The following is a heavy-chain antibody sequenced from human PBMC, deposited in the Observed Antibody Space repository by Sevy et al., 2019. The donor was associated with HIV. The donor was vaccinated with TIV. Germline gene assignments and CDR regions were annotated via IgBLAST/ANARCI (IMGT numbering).Heavy chain of an antibody. CDR3: ASAPYYDFWSGYLYYFDY. D-gene: IGHD3-3*01. J-gene: IGHJ4*02. Sequence: GGSLRLSCAASGFTFSSYSMNWVRQAPGKGLEWVSSISSSSSYIYYADSVKGRFTISRDNAKNSLYLQMNSLRAEDTAVYYCASAPYYDFWSGYLYYFDYWGQGTLVTVSS. CDR1: GFTFSSYS. CDR2: ISSSSSYI. V-gene: IGHV3-21*01.